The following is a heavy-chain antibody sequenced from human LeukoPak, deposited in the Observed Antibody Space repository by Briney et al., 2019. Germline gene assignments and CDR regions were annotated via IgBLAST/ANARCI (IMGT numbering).Heavy chain of an antibody. CDR2: INHSGST. Sequence: SETLSLTCAVYGGSFSGYYWSWIRQPPGKGLEWIGEINHSGSTNYNPSLKSRVTISVDTSKNQFSLKLSSVTAADTAVYYCARGGGVRGVIINYYHYYMDVWGKGTTVTVSS. J-gene: IGHJ6*03. CDR1: GGSFSGYY. V-gene: IGHV4-34*01. CDR3: ARGGGVRGVIINYYHYYMDV. D-gene: IGHD3-10*01.